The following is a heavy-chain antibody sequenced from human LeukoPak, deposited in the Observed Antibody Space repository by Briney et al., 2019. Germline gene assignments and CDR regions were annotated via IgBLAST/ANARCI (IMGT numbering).Heavy chain of an antibody. CDR1: GFTFNTYA. Sequence: GGSLRLSCAASGFTFNTYAMSWVRQAPGKGLEWVSGIDGSGSSTYYAESVKGRFTISRDNSKNTLYLQMNSLRAEDTAVYYCARDGTAMVGLYYYYGMDVWGQGTTVTVSS. CDR3: ARDGTAMVGLYYYYGMDV. V-gene: IGHV3-23*01. CDR2: IDGSGSST. D-gene: IGHD5-18*01. J-gene: IGHJ6*02.